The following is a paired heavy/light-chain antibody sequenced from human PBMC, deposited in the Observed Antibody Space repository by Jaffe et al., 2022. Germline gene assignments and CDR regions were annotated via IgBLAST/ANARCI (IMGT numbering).Light chain of an antibody. Sequence: EIVLTQSPDTLSLSPGDRATLSCRASQSVRSSYLAWYQHKPGQAPRLLIFATSTRATGIPDRFSGSGSGTDFTLTISRLEPEDFAVYYCQQYGSSPPYTFGQGTKLEIK. CDR2: ATS. CDR1: QSVRSSY. J-gene: IGKJ2*01. V-gene: IGKV3-20*01. CDR3: QQYGSSPPYT.
Heavy chain of an antibody. CDR3: AREHYGFSTDY. J-gene: IGHJ4*02. CDR2: IYYTGST. Sequence: QLQLQESGPGLVKPSETLSLTCTVSGGSISSSSYYWGWIRQPPGKGLEWIGSIYYTGSTYYNPSLKSRVTISVDMSKNQLSLKVSSVTAADTAVYYCAREHYGFSTDYWGQGTLVTVSS. CDR1: GGSISSSSYY. D-gene: IGHD2-2*01. V-gene: IGHV4-39*02.